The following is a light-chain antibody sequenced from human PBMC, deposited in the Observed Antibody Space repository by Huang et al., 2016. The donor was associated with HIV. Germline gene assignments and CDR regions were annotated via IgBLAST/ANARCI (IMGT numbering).Light chain of an antibody. CDR3: QQYHSYPWA. J-gene: IGKJ1*01. V-gene: IGKV1-5*03. CDR2: KAS. Sequence: DIQMTQSLSTLSASVGDRVTITCRASQSISSWLAWYQQKPGEAPKLLIYKASSLESGVPSRCRGSGSGTEFTLTISSLQPDDFATYHCQQYHSYPWAFGQGTKVEIK. CDR1: QSISSW.